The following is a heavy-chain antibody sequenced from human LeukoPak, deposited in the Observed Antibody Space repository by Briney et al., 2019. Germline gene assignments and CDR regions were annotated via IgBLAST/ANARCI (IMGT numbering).Heavy chain of an antibody. J-gene: IGHJ5*02. D-gene: IGHD3-3*01. V-gene: IGHV4-34*01. CDR3: ARAGSYDFWSGYYTCWFDP. Sequence: SETLSVTCAVYGGSFSGYYWSCIRQPPGKGLEWIGEINHSGSTNYNPSLKSRVTISVDTSKNQFSLKLSSVTAADTAVYYCARAGSYDFWSGYYTCWFDPWGQGTLVTVSS. CDR1: GGSFSGYY. CDR2: INHSGST.